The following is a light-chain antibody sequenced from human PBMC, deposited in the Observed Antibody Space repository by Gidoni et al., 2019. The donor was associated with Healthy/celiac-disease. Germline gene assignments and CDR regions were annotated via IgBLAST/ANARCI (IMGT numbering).Light chain of an antibody. Sequence: QSALTQPRPVSGSPGQSVTISCTGTSSDVCGYNYVSWYQQHPGKAPKRMIYDVSKRPSGVPDRFAGSKSGNTASLTIAGLQAEDEADYYCCSYAGSYTLFGGGTKLTVL. V-gene: IGLV2-11*01. CDR2: DVS. J-gene: IGLJ2*01. CDR3: CSYAGSYTL. CDR1: SSDVCGYNY.